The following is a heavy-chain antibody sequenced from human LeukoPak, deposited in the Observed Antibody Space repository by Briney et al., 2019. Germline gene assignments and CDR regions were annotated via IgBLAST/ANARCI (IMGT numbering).Heavy chain of an antibody. Sequence: GRSLRLSCAASGFTFSSYGMHWVRQTPGKGLEWVAFIRYDGSNKYYADSVKGRFTISRDNSKNTLYLQMNSLRAEDMALYYCAKDGGRSWYYFDYWGQGTLVTVSS. CDR2: IRYDGSNK. CDR3: AKDGGRSWYYFDY. D-gene: IGHD6-13*01. V-gene: IGHV3-30*02. CDR1: GFTFSSYG. J-gene: IGHJ4*02.